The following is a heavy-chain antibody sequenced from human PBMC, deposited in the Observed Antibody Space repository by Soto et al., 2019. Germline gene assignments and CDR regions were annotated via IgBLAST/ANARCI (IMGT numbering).Heavy chain of an antibody. D-gene: IGHD1-7*01. Sequence: SETLSITCTVSGGSIGSGSYCWSWIRQPPGKGLEWIGYIYYSGSTNYNPSLKSRVTISVDTSKNQFSLKLSSVTAADTAVYYCARDRITGTSIYYYYGMDVWGQGTTVTVSS. J-gene: IGHJ6*02. CDR3: ARDRITGTSIYYYYGMDV. CDR1: GGSIGSGSYC. V-gene: IGHV4-61*01. CDR2: IYYSGST.